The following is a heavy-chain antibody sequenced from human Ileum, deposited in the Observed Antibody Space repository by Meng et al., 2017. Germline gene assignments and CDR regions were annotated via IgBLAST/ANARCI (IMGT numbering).Heavy chain of an antibody. J-gene: IGHJ4*02. CDR1: GYFCSSNA. CDR2: FNPAGGHR. V-gene: IGHV1-3*01. D-gene: IGHD2-21*02. CDR3: ERCFCSGGCYNLDN. Sequence: QFGQLGEAVTVPGTPLGISCKACGYFCSSNAMQWVRQAPGQRLEWMGWFNPAGGHRMYTENFQGRVTSTRDISANTAYMELNSVRSEDTAVYYCERCFCSGGCYNLDNWGQGTLVTVSS.